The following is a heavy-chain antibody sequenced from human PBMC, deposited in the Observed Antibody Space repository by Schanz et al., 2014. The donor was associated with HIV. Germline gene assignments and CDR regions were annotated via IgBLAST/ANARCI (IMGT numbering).Heavy chain of an antibody. D-gene: IGHD3-10*01. CDR1: GFKFSNSW. V-gene: IGHV3-74*01. CDR3: AREDGWFGDIYYFGLDV. Sequence: EMQLVESGGGLVQPGGALRLSCVASGFKFSNSWMHWVRQTPGKGPVWVPGVKYDGNTKENAGSVKGRFTISRDNAKNTVYLQMNSLRPEDTGVYYCAREDGWFGDIYYFGLDVWGRGTTVTVSS. CDR2: VKYDGNTK. J-gene: IGHJ6*02.